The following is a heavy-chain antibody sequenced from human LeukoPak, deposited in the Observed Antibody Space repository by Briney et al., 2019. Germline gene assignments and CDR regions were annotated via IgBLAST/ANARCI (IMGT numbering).Heavy chain of an antibody. V-gene: IGHV3-23*01. J-gene: IGHJ4*02. CDR2: ISGSGGST. CDR1: AFTFSSYA. D-gene: IGHD6-13*01. Sequence: GGSLRLSCAASAFTFSSYAMSWVRQAPGKGLERVSAISGSGGSTYYADSVKGRFTISRDNSKNTLYLQMNSLRAEDTAVYYCAKDRAAGKYYFDYWGQGTLVTVSS. CDR3: AKDRAAGKYYFDY.